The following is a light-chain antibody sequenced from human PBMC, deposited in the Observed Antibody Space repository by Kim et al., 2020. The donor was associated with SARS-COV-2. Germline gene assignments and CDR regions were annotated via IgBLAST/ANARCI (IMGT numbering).Light chain of an antibody. CDR3: QAWDSSAYV. V-gene: IGLV3-1*01. J-gene: IGLJ1*01. CDR2: QDT. Sequence: GSPGQTASFTCSGDKLGDKYACWYQQKPGQSPLLVIYQDTKRPSGIPERFSGSNSGNTATLTISGTQAMDEADYYCQAWDSSAYVFGTGTKVTVL. CDR1: KLGDKY.